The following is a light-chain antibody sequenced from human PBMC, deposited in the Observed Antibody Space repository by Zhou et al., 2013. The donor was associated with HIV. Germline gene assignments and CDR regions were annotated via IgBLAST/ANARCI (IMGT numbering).Light chain of an antibody. J-gene: IGKJ2*01. CDR3: QQADSFPLYT. CDR2: AAS. Sequence: DIQMTQSPSSVSASVGGSVTITCRASQDISNGLVWYQQKPGQAPKLLIYAASSLQSGVPSRFSGSGSGTDFTLTISGLQPEDFATYYCQQADSFPLYTFGQGTKLEIK. V-gene: IGKV1-12*01. CDR1: QDISNG.